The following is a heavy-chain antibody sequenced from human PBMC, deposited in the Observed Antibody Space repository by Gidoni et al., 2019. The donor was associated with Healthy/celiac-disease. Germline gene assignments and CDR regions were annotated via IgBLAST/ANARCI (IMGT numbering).Heavy chain of an antibody. CDR3: AKAASTGGEFDY. D-gene: IGHD7-27*01. CDR2: ISWDGGST. J-gene: IGHJ4*02. CDR1: GFTFDDYA. Sequence: EVQLVESGGVVVQPGGSLRLSCAASGFTFDDYAMHWVRQAPGKGLEWVSLISWDGGSTYYADSVKGRFTISRDNSKNSLYLQMNSLRAEDTALYYCAKAASTGGEFDYWGQGTLVTVSS. V-gene: IGHV3-43D*04.